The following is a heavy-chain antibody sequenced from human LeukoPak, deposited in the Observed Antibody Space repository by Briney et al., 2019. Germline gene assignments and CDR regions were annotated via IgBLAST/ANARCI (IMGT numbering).Heavy chain of an antibody. CDR2: MYYSGST. CDR3: ARHRGYYYYYMDV. CDR1: GGSISSSSYY. J-gene: IGHJ6*03. V-gene: IGHV4-39*01. Sequence: SETLSLTCTVSGGSISSSSYYWGWIRQPPGKGLEWIGSMYYSGSTYYNPSLKSRVTISVDTSKNQFSLKLSSVTAAGTAVYYCARHRGYYYYYMDVWGKGTTVTISS.